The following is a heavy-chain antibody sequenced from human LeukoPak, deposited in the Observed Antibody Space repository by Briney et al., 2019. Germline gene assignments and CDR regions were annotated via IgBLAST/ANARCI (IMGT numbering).Heavy chain of an antibody. V-gene: IGHV3-23*01. CDR2: ISGSGGST. Sequence: PGGSLRLSCAASGFTFSSYAMSWVRQAPGKGLEWVSAISGSGGSTYYADSVKGRLTISRDNSKNTLYLQMNSLRAEDTAVYYCATAYCSSTSCYRSPYYYFDYWGQGTLVTVSS. CDR1: GFTFSSYA. D-gene: IGHD2-2*02. CDR3: ATAYCSSTSCYRSPYYYFDY. J-gene: IGHJ4*02.